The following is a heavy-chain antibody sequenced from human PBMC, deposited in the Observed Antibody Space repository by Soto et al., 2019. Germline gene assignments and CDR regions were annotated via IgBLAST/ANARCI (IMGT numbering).Heavy chain of an antibody. D-gene: IGHD6-13*01. V-gene: IGHV1-18*04. CDR1: GYTFTSYG. Sequence: QVQLVQSGAEVKKPGASVKVSCKASGYTFTSYGISWVRQAPGQGLEWMGWISAYNGNTIYAQKLQGRVTMTTDTSTSTAYMELRSLRSDDTAVYYCARDYRWQQLASRYYYYYGMDVWGQGTTVTVSS. CDR3: ARDYRWQQLASRYYYYYGMDV. J-gene: IGHJ6*02. CDR2: ISAYNGNT.